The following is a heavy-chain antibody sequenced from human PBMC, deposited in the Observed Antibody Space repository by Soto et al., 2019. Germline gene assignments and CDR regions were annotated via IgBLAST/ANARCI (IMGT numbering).Heavy chain of an antibody. D-gene: IGHD2-15*01. CDR1: GYTFTTYG. CDR2: ISAYNGNT. CDR3: ARDSVYCSGDSCYPCDY. J-gene: IGHJ4*02. Sequence: QVQLVQSGAEVKKPGASVKVSCKASGYTFTTYGISWVRQAPGQGLEWMGWISAYNGNTNSAQKLQDRVTMTTDTSTSTAYMELRSLRSDDTAVYYCARDSVYCSGDSCYPCDYWGQGTLVTVSS. V-gene: IGHV1-18*01.